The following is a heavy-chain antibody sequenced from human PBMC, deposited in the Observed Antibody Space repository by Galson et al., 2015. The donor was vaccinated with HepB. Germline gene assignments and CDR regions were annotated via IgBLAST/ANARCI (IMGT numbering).Heavy chain of an antibody. CDR3: ARGYYDYVWGSYRYHDAFDI. CDR2: ISAYNGNT. Sequence: SCKASGYTFTSYGISWVRQAPGQGLEWMGWISAYNGNTNYAQKLQGRVTMTTDTSTSTAYMELRSLRSDDTAVYYCARGYYDYVWGSYRYHDAFDIWGQGTMVTVSS. J-gene: IGHJ3*02. D-gene: IGHD3-16*02. CDR1: GYTFTSYG. V-gene: IGHV1-18*01.